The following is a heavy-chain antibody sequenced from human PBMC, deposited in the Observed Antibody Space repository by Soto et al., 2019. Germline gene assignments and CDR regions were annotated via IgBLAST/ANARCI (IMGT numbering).Heavy chain of an antibody. CDR1: CDPLSSGSYY. Sequence: QVQLQESGPGLVKPSETLSLTCTVSCDPLSSGSYYWSWIRQSPGKRLEWIAYIYYTGTTKYKPSLKSRVTISVDTSKNQFSLRLTSVTAADTAVYYCARAESPYFDLLSAFHPWGQGTLVTVSS. CDR2: IYYTGTT. CDR3: ARAESPYFDLLSAFHP. V-gene: IGHV4-61*01. D-gene: IGHD3-9*01. J-gene: IGHJ5*02.